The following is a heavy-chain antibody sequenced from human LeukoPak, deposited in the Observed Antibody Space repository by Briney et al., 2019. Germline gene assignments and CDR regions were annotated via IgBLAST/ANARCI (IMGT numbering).Heavy chain of an antibody. D-gene: IGHD5-18*01. CDR2: ISSSGSTI. CDR3: ATCGYTYGLYFDY. V-gene: IGHV3-48*01. J-gene: IGHJ4*02. Sequence: GRSLRLSCAAPGFTFSSYGMNWVRQAPGKGLEWVSYISSSGSTIYYADSVKGRFTISRDNAKNSLYLQMNSLRAEDTAVYYCATCGYTYGLYFDYWGQGTLVTVSS. CDR1: GFTFSSYG.